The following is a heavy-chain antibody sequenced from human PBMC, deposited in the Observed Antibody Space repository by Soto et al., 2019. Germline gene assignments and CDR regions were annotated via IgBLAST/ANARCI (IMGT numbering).Heavy chain of an antibody. Sequence: QVQLQESGPGLVKPSETLSLTCTVSGGSISSYYWSWIRQPPGKGLEWIGYIYYSGSTNYNPPLKHRVTISVDTSKNQFSLKLSSVTAADTAVYYCARSYRRYCSGGSCYSYYDYYMDVWGKGTTVTVSS. CDR2: IYYSGST. D-gene: IGHD2-15*01. J-gene: IGHJ6*03. CDR3: ARSYRRYCSGGSCYSYYDYYMDV. V-gene: IGHV4-59*01. CDR1: GGSISSYY.